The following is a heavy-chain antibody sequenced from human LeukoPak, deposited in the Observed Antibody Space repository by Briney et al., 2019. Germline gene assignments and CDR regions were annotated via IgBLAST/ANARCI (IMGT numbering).Heavy chain of an antibody. J-gene: IGHJ3*02. CDR3: AKLKWYYDILTCSVGAFDI. Sequence: GRSLGLSRASSGFTFSRYAMSCVPRAPGKGLECVLAITGSCGSPYYAEAARGRFTIPGDNSKNRLHLQMNSQRGRDRRVDYCAKLKWYYDILTCSVGAFDIWGQGTMVTVSS. D-gene: IGHD3-9*01. CDR1: GFTFSRYA. CDR2: ITGSCGSP. V-gene: IGHV3-23*01.